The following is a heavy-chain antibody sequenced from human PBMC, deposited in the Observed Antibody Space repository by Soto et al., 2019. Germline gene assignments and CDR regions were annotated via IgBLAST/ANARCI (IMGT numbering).Heavy chain of an antibody. Sequence: EVQLLESGGGLVQPGGSLRLSCEASGATFSNYAMSWGRQAPGKGLEWVSAISGSGGSTYYADSVKGRFTISKDTSKNTLYLQMNSLRAEDTAVYYCAKVQVAAQLWHDAFDIWGQGTMVTVSS. V-gene: IGHV3-23*01. CDR3: AKVQVAAQLWHDAFDI. CDR2: ISGSGGST. CDR1: GATFSNYA. J-gene: IGHJ3*02. D-gene: IGHD2-15*01.